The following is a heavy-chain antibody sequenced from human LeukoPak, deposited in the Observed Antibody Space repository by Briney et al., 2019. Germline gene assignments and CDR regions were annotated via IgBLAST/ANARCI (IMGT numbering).Heavy chain of an antibody. V-gene: IGHV3-11*01. CDR1: GFTFSDYY. CDR2: ISSGGSVK. Sequence: PGGSLRLSCAASGFTFSDYYMSWIRQAPGKGLEWVSYISSGGSVKYYADSVKGRVTISRDNAKNSLYLQMNSLRAEDTAIYYCGRDPNGDYVGAFDFWGQGTLVTVSS. J-gene: IGHJ3*01. D-gene: IGHD4-17*01. CDR3: GRDPNGDYVGAFDF.